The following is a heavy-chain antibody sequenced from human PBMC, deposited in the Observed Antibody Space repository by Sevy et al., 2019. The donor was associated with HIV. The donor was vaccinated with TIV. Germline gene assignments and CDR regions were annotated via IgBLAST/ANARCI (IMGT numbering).Heavy chain of an antibody. J-gene: IGHJ2*01. CDR3: AKHYIHDIADGWYFDL. D-gene: IGHD6-13*01. V-gene: IGHV3-23*01. CDR2: ISGGGGGT. CDR1: GYTFPAFS. Sequence: GGSLRLSCTASGYTFPAFSFNWVRQAPGKGLEGKGLEWVSTISGGGGGTYYADSVRGRFTISRDNSKNTLYLQVNSLRVEDTAVYYCAKHYIHDIADGWYFDLWGRGTLVTVSS.